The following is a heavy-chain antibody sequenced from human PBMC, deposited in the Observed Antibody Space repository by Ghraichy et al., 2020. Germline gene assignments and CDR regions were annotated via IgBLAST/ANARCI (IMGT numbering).Heavy chain of an antibody. D-gene: IGHD5-24*01. J-gene: IGHJ4*02. Sequence: GGSLRLSCAASGFTFSSYSMNWVRQAPGKVLEWVSSISSSSSYIYYADSVKGRFTISRDNAKNSLYLQMNSLRAEDTAVYYCARKVGEMATIHFDYWGQGTLVTVSS. CDR2: ISSSSSYI. CDR3: ARKVGEMATIHFDY. V-gene: IGHV3-21*01. CDR1: GFTFSSYS.